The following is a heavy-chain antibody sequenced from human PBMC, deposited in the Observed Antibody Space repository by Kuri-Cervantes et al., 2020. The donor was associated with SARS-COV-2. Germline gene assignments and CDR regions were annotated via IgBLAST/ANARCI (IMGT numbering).Heavy chain of an antibody. D-gene: IGHD3-10*01. CDR2: IYYSGGT. J-gene: IGHJ6*02. Sequence: AGSLSLTCTVSGGSISSSSYYWGWIRQPPGKGLEWIGSIYYSGGTYYNPSLKSRVTISVDTSKNQFSLKLSSVTAADTAVYYCARQGTGYHYSGSYYYYYDGMDVWGQGTTVTVSS. CDR1: GGSISSSSYY. CDR3: ARQGTGYHYSGSYYYYYDGMDV. V-gene: IGHV4-39*01.